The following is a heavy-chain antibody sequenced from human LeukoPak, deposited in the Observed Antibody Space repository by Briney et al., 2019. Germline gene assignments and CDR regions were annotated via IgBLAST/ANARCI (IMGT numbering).Heavy chain of an antibody. Sequence: GGSLRLSCAASGFTFSNYNMNWVRQTPGKGLEWVANIKQDGSEKYYVDSVKGRFTISRDNAKNSLYLQMNSLRAEDTAVYYCARYRIGWGYWGQGTLVTVSS. D-gene: IGHD6-25*01. CDR1: GFTFSNYN. J-gene: IGHJ4*02. V-gene: IGHV3-7*01. CDR2: IKQDGSEK. CDR3: ARYRIGWGY.